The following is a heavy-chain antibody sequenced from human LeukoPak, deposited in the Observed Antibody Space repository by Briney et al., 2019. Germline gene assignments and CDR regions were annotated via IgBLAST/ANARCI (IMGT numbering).Heavy chain of an antibody. CDR3: ARGYSGSYGGWYLNWFDP. Sequence: GASVKVSCKASGYTFTRYGISWVRQAPGQRLEWMGGIIPIFGTANYAQKFQGRVTITADESTSTAYMELSSLRSEDTAVYYCARGYSGSYGGWYLNWFDPWGQGTLVTVSS. CDR1: GYTFTRYG. V-gene: IGHV1-69*13. D-gene: IGHD1-26*01. J-gene: IGHJ5*02. CDR2: IIPIFGTA.